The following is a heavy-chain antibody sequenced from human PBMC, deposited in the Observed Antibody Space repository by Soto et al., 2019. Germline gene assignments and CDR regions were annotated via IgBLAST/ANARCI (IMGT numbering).Heavy chain of an antibody. CDR2: IYHSGST. CDR3: ARSYKVTVFDD. Sequence: QVQLQESGPGLVKPSGTLSLTCAVSGGSISSNNWWSWVRQPPGKGLEWIGEIYHSGSTNYNPSRKSRVTISADKSKNQFSLKLSSVTAADTAVYYCARSYKVTVFDDWGQGTLVTVSS. D-gene: IGHD2-21*02. CDR1: GGSISSNNW. V-gene: IGHV4-4*02. J-gene: IGHJ4*02.